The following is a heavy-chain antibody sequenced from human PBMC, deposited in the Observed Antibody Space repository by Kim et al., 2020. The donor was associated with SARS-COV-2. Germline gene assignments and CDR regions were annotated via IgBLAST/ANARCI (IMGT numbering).Heavy chain of an antibody. J-gene: IGHJ4*02. D-gene: IGHD3-22*01. V-gene: IGHV4-39*01. CDR3: ARLTYYYDSSGYYSSGYDY. CDR1: GGSISSSSYY. CDR2: IYYSGST. Sequence: SETLSLTCTVSGGSISSSSYYWGWIRQPPGKGLEWIGSIYYSGSTYYNPSLKSRVTISVDTSKNQFSLKLSSVTAADTAVYYCARLTYYYDSSGYYSSGYDYWGQGTLVTVSS.